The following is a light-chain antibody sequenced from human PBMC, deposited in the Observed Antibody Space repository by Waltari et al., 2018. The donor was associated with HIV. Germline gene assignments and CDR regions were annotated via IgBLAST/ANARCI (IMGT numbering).Light chain of an antibody. CDR1: SSNIGAAYT. CDR3: QSHDSSLSGSSV. CDR2: LNH. J-gene: IGLJ2*01. V-gene: IGLV1-40*01. Sequence: QSVLTQPPSVSAAPGQSITISCSGHSSNIGAAYTVHWYQKLPGSPPKLLIYLNHNRPSGVPARFSGSRSDSSASLAITGLRPEDEADYYCQSHDSSLSGSSVFGGGTKLTVL.